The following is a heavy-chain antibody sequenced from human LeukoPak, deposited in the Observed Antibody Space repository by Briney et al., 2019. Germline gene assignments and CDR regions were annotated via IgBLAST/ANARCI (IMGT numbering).Heavy chain of an antibody. D-gene: IGHD2-2*01. CDR3: ARDKGYCSSTSCYGPQGWFDP. CDR1: GGTFSGYA. V-gene: IGHV1-69*13. CDR2: IIPIFGTA. J-gene: IGHJ5*02. Sequence: SVKVSCKASGGTFSGYAISWVRQAPGQGLEWMGGIIPIFGTANYAQKSQGRVTITADESTSTAYMELSSLRSEDTAVYYCARDKGYCSSTSCYGPQGWFDPWGQGTLVTVSS.